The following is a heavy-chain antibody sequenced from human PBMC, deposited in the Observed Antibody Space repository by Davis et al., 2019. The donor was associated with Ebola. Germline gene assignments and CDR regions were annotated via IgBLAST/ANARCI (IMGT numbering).Heavy chain of an antibody. CDR2: TYYRSKWYS. V-gene: IGHV6-1*01. J-gene: IGHJ4*01. CDR1: GDSVSSNSAA. D-gene: IGHD2-8*02. CDR3: ARHQNVWYYFDY. Sequence: SCAISGDSVSSNSAAWNWIRQSPSRGLEWLGRTYYRSKWYSDYAVSVQSRITINPDTSKNQFSLHLNSVTPEDTAVYFCARHQNVWYYFDYWGHGTLVTVSS.